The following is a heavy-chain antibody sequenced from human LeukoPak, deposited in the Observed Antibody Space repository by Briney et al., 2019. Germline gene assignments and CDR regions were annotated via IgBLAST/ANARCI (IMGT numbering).Heavy chain of an antibody. CDR1: GFTFSSYA. Sequence: GRSLRLSCAASGFTFSSYAMSWVRQAPGKGLEWVSAISGSGGSTYYADSVKGRFTISRDNSKNTLYLQMNSLRAEDTAVYYCAKDQYYYGSGSIDYWGQGTLVTVSS. CDR3: AKDQYYYGSGSIDY. J-gene: IGHJ4*02. V-gene: IGHV3-23*01. D-gene: IGHD3-10*01. CDR2: ISGSGGST.